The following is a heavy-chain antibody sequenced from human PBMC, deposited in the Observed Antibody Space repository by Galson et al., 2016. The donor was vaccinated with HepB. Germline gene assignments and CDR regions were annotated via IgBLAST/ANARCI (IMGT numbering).Heavy chain of an antibody. CDR3: ARDGRTDCGGHCYPFDY. Sequence: SLRLSCAASGFGFSTYWMSWARQAPGKGLEWVANIKEDGSEKYYVDSVKGRFTISRDNAKRSVYLQMNSLRGEDTAVYYCARDGRTDCGGHCYPFDYWGQGTLVTVSS. V-gene: IGHV3-7*03. CDR1: GFGFSTYW. CDR2: IKEDGSEK. D-gene: IGHD2-21*02. J-gene: IGHJ4*02.